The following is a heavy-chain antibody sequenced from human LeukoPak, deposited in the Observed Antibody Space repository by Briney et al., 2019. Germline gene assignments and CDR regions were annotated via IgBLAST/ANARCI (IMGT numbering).Heavy chain of an antibody. CDR1: GFTFNNYE. CDR2: ISGSGSII. V-gene: IGHV3-48*03. CDR3: ASECDLPGAYYLDV. Sequence: GGSLRLSCAASGFTFNNYEMNWVRQTPGKGLEWVSYISGSGSIIYYAESVRGRFTISRDNAKNSLYLQMNSLRGDDAAVYYCASECDLPGAYYLDVWGKGTTVTVSS. D-gene: IGHD7-27*01. J-gene: IGHJ6*03.